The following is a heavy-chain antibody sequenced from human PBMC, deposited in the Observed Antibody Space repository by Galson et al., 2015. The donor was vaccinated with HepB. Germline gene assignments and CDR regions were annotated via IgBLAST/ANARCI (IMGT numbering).Heavy chain of an antibody. J-gene: IGHJ4*02. CDR1: GFTFSSCA. D-gene: IGHD3-10*01. Sequence: SLRLSCAASGFTFSSCAVHWVRQAPGKGLEWVAVISYDGSNRYYADSVKGRFTISRDNSKNTLYLQMNSLRAEDTAVYYCAREVGGAAAAPFDYWGQGTLVTVSS. CDR3: AREVGGAAAAPFDY. V-gene: IGHV3-30-3*01. CDR2: ISYDGSNR.